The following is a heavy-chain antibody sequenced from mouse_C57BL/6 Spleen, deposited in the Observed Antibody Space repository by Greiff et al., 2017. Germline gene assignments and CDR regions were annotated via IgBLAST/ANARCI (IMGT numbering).Heavy chain of an antibody. CDR3: ARHLYYDYDGGYAMDY. CDR1: GFTFSDYG. V-gene: IGHV5-15*01. J-gene: IGHJ4*01. Sequence: DVQLVESGGGLVQPGGSLKLSCAASGFTFSDYGMAWVRQAPRKGPAWVAFISNLAYSIYYADTVTGRFTISRENAKNTLYLEMSSLRSEDTAMYYCARHLYYDYDGGYAMDYWGQGTSVTVSS. CDR2: ISNLAYSI. D-gene: IGHD2-4*01.